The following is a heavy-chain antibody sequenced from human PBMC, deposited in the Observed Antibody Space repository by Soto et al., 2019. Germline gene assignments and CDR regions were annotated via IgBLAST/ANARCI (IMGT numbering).Heavy chain of an antibody. Sequence: QVPLQESGPGLVKPSETLSLTCTVSGGSISSYYWSWIRQPPGKGLEWIGYIYYSGSTNYNPSLKSRVTISVDTSKNQFSLKLSSVTAADTAVYYCARRYGGTFDYWGQGTLVTVSS. CDR2: IYYSGST. J-gene: IGHJ4*02. D-gene: IGHD2-15*01. V-gene: IGHV4-59*08. CDR3: ARRYGGTFDY. CDR1: GGSISSYY.